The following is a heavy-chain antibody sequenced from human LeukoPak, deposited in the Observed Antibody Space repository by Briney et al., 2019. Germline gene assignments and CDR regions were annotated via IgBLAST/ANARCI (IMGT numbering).Heavy chain of an antibody. V-gene: IGHV3-9*01. CDR2: ISWNSGSI. CDR1: GFTFDIYA. D-gene: IGHD2-2*01. CDR3: AKDQLMTGGVIDY. J-gene: IGHJ4*02. Sequence: GGSLRLSCAASGFTFDIYAMNWVRQAPGKGLEWVSGISWNSGSIGYADSVKGRFTISRDNAKNSLYLQMNSLRAEDTALYYCAKDQLMTGGVIDYWGQGTLVTVSS.